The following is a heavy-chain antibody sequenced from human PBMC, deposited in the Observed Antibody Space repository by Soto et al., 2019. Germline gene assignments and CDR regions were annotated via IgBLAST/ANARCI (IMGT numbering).Heavy chain of an antibody. J-gene: IGHJ4*02. CDR3: AHSGYVYGLSSFDF. V-gene: IGHV2-5*01. Sequence: ITLKKSGPALVKPTQPLTLTCTFSGVSLSSAGVAVGWFRQPPGQALKWLALIHWNEDKRYSPSLKIRLTNTKNTSQHQEVLTLTNMESVDAGTYYCAHSGYVYGLSSFDFWGQGSLVSVSS. D-gene: IGHD2-2*03. CDR2: IHWNEDK. CDR1: GVSLSSAGVA.